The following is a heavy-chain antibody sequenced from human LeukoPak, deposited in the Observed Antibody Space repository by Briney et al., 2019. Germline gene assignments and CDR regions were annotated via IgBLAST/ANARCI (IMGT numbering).Heavy chain of an antibody. Sequence: SVKVSCKASGGTFSSYAISWVRQAPGQGLEWMGGLIPISGTANYAQKFQGRVTITADESTSTAYMELSSLRSEDTAVYYCARDRAAAGTRMGSGWRGPYFDYWGQGTLVTVSS. CDR2: LIPISGTA. D-gene: IGHD6-13*01. CDR3: ARDRAAAGTRMGSGWRGPYFDY. V-gene: IGHV1-69*13. J-gene: IGHJ4*02. CDR1: GGTFSSYA.